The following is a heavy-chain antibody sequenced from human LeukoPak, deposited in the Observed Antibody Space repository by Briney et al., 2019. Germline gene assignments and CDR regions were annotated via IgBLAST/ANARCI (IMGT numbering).Heavy chain of an antibody. Sequence: GGSLRLSCAASKFTFTNYDMNWVRQAPGKGLEWVSAISGSGVSTYYADSVKGRFTISRDNSKNTLYLQMNSLRAEDTAVYYCANFAYDYVWGSYRYPFDYWGQGTLVTVSS. D-gene: IGHD3-16*02. CDR3: ANFAYDYVWGSYRYPFDY. J-gene: IGHJ4*02. CDR1: KFTFTNYD. V-gene: IGHV3-23*01. CDR2: ISGSGVST.